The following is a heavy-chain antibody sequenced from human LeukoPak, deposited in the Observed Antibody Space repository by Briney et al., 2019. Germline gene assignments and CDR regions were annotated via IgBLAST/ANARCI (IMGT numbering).Heavy chain of an antibody. CDR1: GFTFSSYG. D-gene: IGHD2-2*01. Sequence: GGPLRLSCAASGFTFSSYGMHWVRQAPGKGLEWVAVIWYDGSNKYYADSVKGRFTISRDNSKNTLYLQMNSLRAEDTAVYYCARYCSSTSCSNFDYWGQGTLVTVSS. CDR3: ARYCSSTSCSNFDY. V-gene: IGHV3-33*01. CDR2: IWYDGSNK. J-gene: IGHJ4*02.